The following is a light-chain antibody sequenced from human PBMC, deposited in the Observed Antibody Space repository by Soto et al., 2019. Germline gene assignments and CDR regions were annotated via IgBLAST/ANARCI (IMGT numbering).Light chain of an antibody. CDR1: SSNIGSNY. CDR2: SNN. V-gene: IGLV1-47*02. J-gene: IGLJ3*02. Sequence: QAVVTQPPSASGTPGQRVTISCSGSSSNIGSNYVYWYQQLPGTAPKLLIYSNNQRPSGVPDRFSGSKSGTSASLAISGPGCEEEGDFYWAAWVETLCGRGFGGGTKRPVL. CDR3: AAWVETLCGRG.